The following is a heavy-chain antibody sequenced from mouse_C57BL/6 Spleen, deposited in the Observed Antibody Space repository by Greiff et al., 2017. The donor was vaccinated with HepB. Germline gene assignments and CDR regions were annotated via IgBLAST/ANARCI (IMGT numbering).Heavy chain of an antibody. J-gene: IGHJ2*01. CDR1: GYTFTSYW. Sequence: VKLQESGAELVRPGASVKLSCKASGYTFTSYWMHWVKQRPRQGLEWIGNIDPSDSETHYNQKFKDKATLTVDKSSSTAYMKLSSLTSEDSAVYYCARDWYYGSSHYFDYWGQGTTLTVSS. V-gene: IGHV1-52*01. CDR3: ARDWYYGSSHYFDY. D-gene: IGHD1-1*01. CDR2: IDPSDSET.